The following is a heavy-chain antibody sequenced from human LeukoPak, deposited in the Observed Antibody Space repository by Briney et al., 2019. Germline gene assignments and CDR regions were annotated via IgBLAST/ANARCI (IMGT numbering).Heavy chain of an antibody. D-gene: IGHD3-22*01. Sequence: SQTLSLTCTVSGGSISSYYWSWIRQPPGKGLEWIGYIYYSGSTNYNPSLKSRVTISVDTFKNQFSLKLSSVTAADTAVYYCARHSHGYYDSSGTSVVAFDIWGQGTMVTVSS. CDR2: IYYSGST. J-gene: IGHJ3*02. V-gene: IGHV4-59*08. CDR3: ARHSHGYYDSSGTSVVAFDI. CDR1: GGSISSYY.